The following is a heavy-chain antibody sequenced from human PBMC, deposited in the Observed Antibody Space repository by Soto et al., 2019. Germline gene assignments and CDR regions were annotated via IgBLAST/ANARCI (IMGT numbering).Heavy chain of an antibody. V-gene: IGHV3-23*01. CDR2: ISGSGGST. D-gene: IGHD6-19*01. CDR3: AKVAAVAGYYFDY. CDR1: GFTFSSHS. Sequence: GGSLRLSCAASGFTFSSHSMSCVRQAPGKGLEWVSAISGSGGSTYYADSVKGRFTISRDNSKNTLYLQMNSLRAEDTAVYYCAKVAAVAGYYFDYWGQGTLVTVSS. J-gene: IGHJ4*02.